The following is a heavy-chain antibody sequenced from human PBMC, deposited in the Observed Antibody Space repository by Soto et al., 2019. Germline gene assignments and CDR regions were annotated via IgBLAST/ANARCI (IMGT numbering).Heavy chain of an antibody. D-gene: IGHD3-16*01. V-gene: IGHV3-23*01. CDR2: ISGSGGST. CDR1: GFTFSSYA. CDR3: AKDVASPGGIYYYYMDV. Sequence: GGSLRLSCAASGFTFSSYAMSWVRQAPGKGLEWVSAISGSGGSTYYADSVKGRFTISRDNSKNTLYLQMNSLRAEDTAVYYCAKDVASPGGIYYYYMDVWGKGTTVTVSS. J-gene: IGHJ6*03.